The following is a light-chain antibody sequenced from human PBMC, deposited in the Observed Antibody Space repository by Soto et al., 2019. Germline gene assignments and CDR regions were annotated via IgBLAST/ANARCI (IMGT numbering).Light chain of an antibody. J-gene: IGLJ1*01. V-gene: IGLV1-51*01. CDR2: DNN. Sequence: PGQKVTISCSGSSSNIGNNYVSWYQQLPGTAPKLLIYDNNKRPSGIPDRFSGSKSGTSATLGITGLQTGDEADYYCGTWDSSLSAYVFGTGTKVTVL. CDR1: SSNIGNNY. CDR3: GTWDSSLSAYV.